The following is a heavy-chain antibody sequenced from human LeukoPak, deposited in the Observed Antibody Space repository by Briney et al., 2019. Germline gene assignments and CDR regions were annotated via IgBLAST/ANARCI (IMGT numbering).Heavy chain of an antibody. CDR2: VYYSGST. CDR3: ARGFSGYYSFDY. Sequence: PSETLSLTCTVSGGSISNYYWSWIRQPPGKGLEWIGYVYYSGSTNYNPSLKSRVTISVDTSENQLSLKLNSVTAADTAVYYCARGFSGYYSFDYWGQGTLVTVSS. D-gene: IGHD3-22*01. J-gene: IGHJ4*02. V-gene: IGHV4-59*01. CDR1: GGSISNYY.